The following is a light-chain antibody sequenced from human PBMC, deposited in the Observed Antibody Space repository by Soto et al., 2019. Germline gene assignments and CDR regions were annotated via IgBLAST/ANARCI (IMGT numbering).Light chain of an antibody. J-gene: IGLJ1*01. CDR1: ISDVGFYAR. Sequence: SVLTQPPSVSGSPGQSVTISCTGTISDVGFYARVSWYQQPPGTAPKLLIYDVTSRPSGVPDRFSGSQSGKTASLTISGLQAEDEADYYCSSYTSSSTYVFGAGTKVTVL. CDR3: SSYTSSSTYV. V-gene: IGLV2-18*02. CDR2: DVT.